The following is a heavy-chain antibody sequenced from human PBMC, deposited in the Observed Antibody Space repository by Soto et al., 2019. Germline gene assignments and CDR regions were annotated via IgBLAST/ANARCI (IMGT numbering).Heavy chain of an antibody. J-gene: IGHJ5*02. V-gene: IGHV3-30*03. CDR3: ARGRVVVVPAAVYNWFDP. CDR2: ISYDGSNK. D-gene: IGHD2-2*01. Sequence: QVQLVESGGGVVQPGRSMRLSCAASGFTFSSYGMHWVRQAPGKGLEWVAVISYDGSNKYYADSVKGRFTISRDNSKNTLYLQMNSLRAEDTAVYYCARGRVVVVPAAVYNWFDPWGQGTLVTVS. CDR1: GFTFSSYG.